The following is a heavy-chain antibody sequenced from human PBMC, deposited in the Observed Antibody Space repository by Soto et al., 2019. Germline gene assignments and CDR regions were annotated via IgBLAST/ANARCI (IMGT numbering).Heavy chain of an antibody. CDR1: GYTLTSYY. CDR2: INPRGGIT. Sequence: ASVKVSCKASGYTLTSYYLHWVRQAPGQGPEWMGIINPRGGITNDAQKFQGRVTMTSDTSTSTVYMELSSLRSEDTAVYYCARGVVESGSSKDYFDYWGQGTLVTVSS. V-gene: IGHV1-46*01. CDR3: ARGVVESGSSKDYFDY. J-gene: IGHJ4*02. D-gene: IGHD1-26*01.